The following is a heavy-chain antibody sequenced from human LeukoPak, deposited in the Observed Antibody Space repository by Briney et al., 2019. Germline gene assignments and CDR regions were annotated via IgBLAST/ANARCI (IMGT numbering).Heavy chain of an antibody. D-gene: IGHD1-26*01. V-gene: IGHV4-59*08. J-gene: IGHJ4*02. CDR1: GGSISSYY. Sequence: SETLSLTCTVSGGSISSYYWSWIRQPLGKGLEWIGYIYYSGSTNYNPSLKSRVTISVDTSKNQFSLKLSSVTAADTAVYYCARHAPVVGGSYLTFPDYWGQGTLVTVSS. CDR2: IYYSGST. CDR3: ARHAPVVGGSYLTFPDY.